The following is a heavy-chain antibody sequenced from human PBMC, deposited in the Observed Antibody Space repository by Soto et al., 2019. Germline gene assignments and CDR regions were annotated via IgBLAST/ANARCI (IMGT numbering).Heavy chain of an antibody. CDR1: GFTFGDHY. D-gene: IGHD6-13*01. CDR2: ISSSGNSM. CDR3: ARRAASGRHFDH. V-gene: IGHV3-11*01. J-gene: IGHJ4*02. Sequence: QVQLVESGGGLVMPGESLRRSCAASGFTFGDHYMSWIRHAPGKGLEWVSYISSSGNSMYYADSVKGRFTVSRDNAENSLYLQMNSLRAEDTAVYYCARRAASGRHFDHWGQGTLVSVSS.